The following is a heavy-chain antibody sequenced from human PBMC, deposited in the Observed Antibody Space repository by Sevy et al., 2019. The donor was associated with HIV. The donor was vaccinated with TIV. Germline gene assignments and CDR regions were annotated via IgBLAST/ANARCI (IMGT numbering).Heavy chain of an antibody. CDR2: VSGSGGKT. CDR3: ATHRRRDGYSYGAFDI. D-gene: IGHD4-4*01. J-gene: IGHJ3*02. CDR1: GFTFSNYA. V-gene: IGHV3-23*01. Sequence: GGSLRLSCAASGFTFSNYALSWVRQAPGKGLEWVSAVSGSGGKTYYADSVKGRFTISRDTSNNTLFLNMNSLGAEDTAVYYCATHRRRDGYSYGAFDIWGQGTMVTVSS.